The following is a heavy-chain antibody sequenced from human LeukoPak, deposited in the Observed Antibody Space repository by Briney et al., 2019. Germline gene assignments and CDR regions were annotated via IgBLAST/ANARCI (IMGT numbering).Heavy chain of an antibody. Sequence: KVSGGLSLTFTVSGWSLSSYFWRWVRQPPRKGTGWVGDIYYSGSTNYNPSLKSRVTISVDTSKNQFSLKLSSVTAADTAVYYCARVDYDFWSGYTNAFDIWGQGTMVTVSS. D-gene: IGHD3-3*01. CDR3: ARVDYDFWSGYTNAFDI. V-gene: IGHV4-59*01. CDR2: IYYSGST. CDR1: GWSLSSYF. J-gene: IGHJ3*02.